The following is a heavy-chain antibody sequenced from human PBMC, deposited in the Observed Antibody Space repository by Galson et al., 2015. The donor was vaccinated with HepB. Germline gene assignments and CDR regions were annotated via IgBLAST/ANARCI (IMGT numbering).Heavy chain of an antibody. Sequence: SLRLSCAASGFTFSSYSMNWVRQALGKGLEWVSYISSSSSTIYYADSVKGRFTISRDNAKNSLYLQMNSLRDEDTAVYYCARVGRAWELPQHRGWNAFDIWGQGTMVTVSS. V-gene: IGHV3-48*02. J-gene: IGHJ3*02. CDR3: ARVGRAWELPQHRGWNAFDI. CDR1: GFTFSSYS. CDR2: ISSSSSTI. D-gene: IGHD1-26*01.